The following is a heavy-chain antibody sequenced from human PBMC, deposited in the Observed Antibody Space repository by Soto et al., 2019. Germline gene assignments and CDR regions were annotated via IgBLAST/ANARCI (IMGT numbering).Heavy chain of an antibody. J-gene: IGHJ6*02. V-gene: IGHV1-69*13. CDR1: GGTFSSYA. Sequence: SVKVSCKASGGTFSSYAISWLRQAPGQGLEWMGGIIPIFGTANYAQKFQGRVTITADESTSTAYMELSSLRSEDTAVYYCAEGHIAARPPYYYYYGMDVWGQGTTVTVSS. D-gene: IGHD6-6*01. CDR2: IIPIFGTA. CDR3: AEGHIAARPPYYYYYGMDV.